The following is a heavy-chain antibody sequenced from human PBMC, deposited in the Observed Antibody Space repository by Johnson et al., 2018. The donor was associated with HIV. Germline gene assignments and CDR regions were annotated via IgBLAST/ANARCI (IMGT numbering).Heavy chain of an antibody. J-gene: IGHJ3*02. V-gene: IGHV3-20*04. Sequence: MQLVESGGGVVQPGRSLRLSCAASGFTFSSYAMNWVRQAPGTGLEWVSGINWNGPNTGYADSVKVRFTISRANAKNSLYLQMNNLRAEDTALYYCARDVGRCSGGICYAPEHDSFDIWGQGTMVIVSS. CDR2: INWNGPNT. CDR1: GFTFSSYA. D-gene: IGHD2-15*01. CDR3: ARDVGRCSGGICYAPEHDSFDI.